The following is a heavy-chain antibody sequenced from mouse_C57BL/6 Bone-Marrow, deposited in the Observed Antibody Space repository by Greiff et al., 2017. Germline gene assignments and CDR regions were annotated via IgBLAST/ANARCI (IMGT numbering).Heavy chain of an antibody. CDR1: GFPITSGYY. Sequence: VKLVESGPGLVKPSQSLFLTCSITGFPITSGYYWIWIRQSPGKPLEWMGYITHSGETFYNPSLQSPISITRETSKNQFFLQLNSVTTEDTAMYYCAGDGGTGSFAYWGQGTLVTVSA. CDR2: ITHSGET. J-gene: IGHJ3*01. V-gene: IGHV12-3*01. D-gene: IGHD4-1*01. CDR3: AGDGGTGSFAY.